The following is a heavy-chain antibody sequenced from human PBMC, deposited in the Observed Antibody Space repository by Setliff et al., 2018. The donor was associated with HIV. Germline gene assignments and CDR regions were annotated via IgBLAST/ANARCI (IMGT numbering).Heavy chain of an antibody. V-gene: IGHV4-4*02. Sequence: NPSETLSLTCAVSADSIGTNHWWNWVRQPPGKGLEWIGEISQSGKTNYHPSLKSRITISMEASKTHFSLTLNSVTAADTAVYYCARAVAASATSVVDYWGQGIQVTVSS. D-gene: IGHD6-13*01. CDR2: ISQSGKT. J-gene: IGHJ4*02. CDR1: ADSIGTNHW. CDR3: ARAVAASATSVVDY.